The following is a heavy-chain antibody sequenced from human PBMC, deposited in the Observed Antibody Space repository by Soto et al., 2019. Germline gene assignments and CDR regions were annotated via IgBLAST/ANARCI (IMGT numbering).Heavy chain of an antibody. CDR2: ISSSSSYI. J-gene: IGHJ3*02. CDR3: ARERAYSSSPFGAFDI. CDR1: GFTFSSYS. Sequence: GGSLRLSCAASGFTFSSYSMNWVRQAPGKGLEWVSSISSSSSYIYYADSVKGRFTISRDNAKNSLYLQMNSLRAEDTAVYYCARERAYSSSPFGAFDIWGQGTMVTVSS. V-gene: IGHV3-21*01. D-gene: IGHD6-6*01.